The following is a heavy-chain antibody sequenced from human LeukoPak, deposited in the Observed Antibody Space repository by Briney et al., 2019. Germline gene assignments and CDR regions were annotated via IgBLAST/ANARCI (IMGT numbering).Heavy chain of an antibody. V-gene: IGHV3-30-3*01. CDR2: ISYDGSNK. Sequence: GGSLRLSCAASGFTFSSYAMHWVRQAPGKGLEWVAVISYDGSNKYYADSVKGRFTISRDNSKNTLYLQMNSLRAEDTAVYYCARSGLVGATGIRYYYGMDVWGQGTTVTVSS. CDR3: ARSGLVGATGIRYYYGMDV. J-gene: IGHJ6*02. CDR1: GFTFSSYA. D-gene: IGHD1-26*01.